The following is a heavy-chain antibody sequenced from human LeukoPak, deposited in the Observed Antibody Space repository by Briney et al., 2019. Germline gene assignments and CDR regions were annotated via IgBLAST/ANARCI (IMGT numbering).Heavy chain of an antibody. Sequence: ASVKVSCKASGYTFTSYGISWVRQAPGQGLEWMGWISAYNGNTNYVQKLQGRVTMTTDTSTSTAYMELRSLRSDDTAVYYCARDLYGDLVTHSVWFDPWGQGTLVTVSS. D-gene: IGHD4-17*01. CDR2: ISAYNGNT. J-gene: IGHJ5*02. V-gene: IGHV1-18*01. CDR3: ARDLYGDLVTHSVWFDP. CDR1: GYTFTSYG.